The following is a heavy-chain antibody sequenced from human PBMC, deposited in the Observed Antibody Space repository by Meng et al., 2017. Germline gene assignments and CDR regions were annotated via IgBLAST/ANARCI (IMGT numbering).Heavy chain of an antibody. CDR3: AREAITNYDILTGYPDY. Sequence: LVKPGAEVKKPGASVKVSCKASGYTFTGYYMHWVRQAPGQGLEWMGRINPNSGGTNYAQKFQGRVTMTRDTSISTAYMELSRLRSDDTAVYYCAREAITNYDILTGYPDYWGQGTLVTVSS. CDR2: INPNSGGT. CDR1: GYTFTGYY. J-gene: IGHJ4*02. V-gene: IGHV1-2*06. D-gene: IGHD3-9*01.